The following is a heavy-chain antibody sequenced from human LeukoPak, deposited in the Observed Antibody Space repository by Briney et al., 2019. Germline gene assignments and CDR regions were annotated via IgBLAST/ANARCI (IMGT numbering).Heavy chain of an antibody. Sequence: GGSLRLSCAASGFTFSNAWMSWVRQAPGKGLEWVGRIKSKTDGGTTDYAAPVKGRFTISRDDSKNTLYLQMNSLKTEDTAVYYYTTDYFYDFWSGYYGFDPWGQGTLVTVSS. CDR1: GFTFSNAW. J-gene: IGHJ5*02. CDR3: TTDYFYDFWSGYYGFDP. V-gene: IGHV3-15*01. D-gene: IGHD3-3*01. CDR2: IKSKTDGGTT.